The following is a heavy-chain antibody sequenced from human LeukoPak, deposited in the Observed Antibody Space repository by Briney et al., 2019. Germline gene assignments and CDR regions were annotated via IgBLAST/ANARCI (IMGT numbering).Heavy chain of an antibody. V-gene: IGHV1-3*01. D-gene: IGHD2-2*01. CDR3: ASRREYCSTTSCSATFDI. CDR2: INAGNGNT. CDR1: GYTFTTYA. Sequence: ASVKVSCKASGYTFTTYAMHWVRQAPGQRLEWMGWINAGNGNTKYSQKFQGRVTITRDTSASTAYMELSSLRSEDTAVYYCASRREYCSTTSCSATFDIWGQGTMVTVSS. J-gene: IGHJ3*02.